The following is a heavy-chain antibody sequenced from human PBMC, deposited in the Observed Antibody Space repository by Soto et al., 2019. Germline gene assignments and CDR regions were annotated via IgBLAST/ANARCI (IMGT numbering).Heavy chain of an antibody. J-gene: IGHJ4*02. CDR3: ARDYCSRTICYGFLFDY. D-gene: IGHD2-2*01. V-gene: IGHV1-3*01. Sequence: ASVKVSCKASGYTFTSYALHWVRQAPGQRLELMGWINAGNANTKYSHKFQGRVTITRDTSASTAYMELSSLRSEDTAVYYCARDYCSRTICYGFLFDYWGQGTLVTVSS. CDR2: INAGNANT. CDR1: GYTFTSYA.